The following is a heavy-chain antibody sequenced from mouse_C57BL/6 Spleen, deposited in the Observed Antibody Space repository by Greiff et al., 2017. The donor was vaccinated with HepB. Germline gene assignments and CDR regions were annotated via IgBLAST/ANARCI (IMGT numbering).Heavy chain of an antibody. V-gene: IGHV5-17*01. CDR2: ISSGSSTI. J-gene: IGHJ2*01. Sequence: EVKLVESGGGLVKPGGSLKLSCAASGFTFSDYGMHWVRQAPEKGLEWVAYISSGSSTIYYADTVKGRFTISRDNAKNTLCLQMTSLRSEDTAMYYCARPITTVVAFDYWGQGTTLTVSS. CDR3: ARPITTVVAFDY. CDR1: GFTFSDYG. D-gene: IGHD1-1*01.